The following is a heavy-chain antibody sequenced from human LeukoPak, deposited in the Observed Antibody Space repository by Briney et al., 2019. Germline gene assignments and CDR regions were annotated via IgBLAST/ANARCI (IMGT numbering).Heavy chain of an antibody. CDR2: IRYDGSNK. D-gene: IGHD3-22*01. V-gene: IGHV3-30*02. CDR1: GFTFSSYG. Sequence: GGSLRLSCAASGFTFSSYGMHWVRQAPGKGLEWVAFIRYDGSNKYYADSVKGRFTISRDNSKNTLYLQMNSLRVEDTAVYYCAKDRITMIAHWGQGTLVTVSS. CDR3: AKDRITMIAH. J-gene: IGHJ4*02.